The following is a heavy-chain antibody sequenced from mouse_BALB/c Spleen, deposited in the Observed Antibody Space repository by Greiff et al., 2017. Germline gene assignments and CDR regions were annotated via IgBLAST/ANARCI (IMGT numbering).Heavy chain of an antibody. D-gene: IGHD1-1*01. CDR3: ARNYGSRAYYFDY. J-gene: IGHJ2*01. V-gene: IGHV5-17*02. CDR2: ISSGSSTI. CDR1: GFTFSSFG. Sequence: EVKVVESGGGLVQPGGSRKLSCAASGFTFSSFGMHWVRQAPEKGLEWVAYISSGSSTIYYADTVKGRFTISRDNPKNTLFLQMTSLRSEDTAMYYCARNYGSRAYYFDYWGQGTTLTVSS.